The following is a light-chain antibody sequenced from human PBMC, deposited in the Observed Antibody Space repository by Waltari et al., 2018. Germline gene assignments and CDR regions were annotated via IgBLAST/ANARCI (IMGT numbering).Light chain of an antibody. CDR1: HDIGTY. Sequence: DIQMTQSPSSLSASVGARVTITCRASHDIGTYLNWYQHKPGKAPKLLIYSASTLQSGVTPRFSGSGSGTDYTLTIFDLQPEDFATYYCQQTYITPPHSFGQGTKLEI. CDR2: SAS. J-gene: IGKJ2*03. V-gene: IGKV1-39*01. CDR3: QQTYITPPHS.